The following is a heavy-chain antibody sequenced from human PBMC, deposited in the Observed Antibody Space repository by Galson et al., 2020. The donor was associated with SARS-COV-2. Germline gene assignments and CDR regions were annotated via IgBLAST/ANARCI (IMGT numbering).Heavy chain of an antibody. CDR3: VKDTNCPKCAFDI. V-gene: IGHV3-64D*06. D-gene: IGHD2-2*01. J-gene: IGHJ3*02. Sequence: GGSLSLSCSAFGFSINNLDMHQARQHPGQGLEYTSGLRRSGDNPFFAEYVNSRSSISRDNTKNTVYLQVSSLRAEDTALYYCVKDTNCPKCAFDIWGQGTVVTVSS. CDR2: LRRSGDNP. CDR1: GFSINNLD.